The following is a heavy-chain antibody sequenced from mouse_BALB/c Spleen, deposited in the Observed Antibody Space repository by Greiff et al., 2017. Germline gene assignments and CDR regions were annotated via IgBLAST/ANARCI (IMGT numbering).Heavy chain of an antibody. CDR3: ARDGGYGYYFDY. V-gene: IGHV5-6-3*01. CDR1: GFTFSSYG. CDR2: INSNGGST. Sequence: DVKLVESGGGLVQPGGSLKLSCAASGFTFSSYGMSWVRQTPDKRLELVATINSNGGSTYYPDSVKGRFTISRDNAKNTLYLQMSSLKSEDTAMYYCARDGGYGYYFDYWGQGTTLTVSS. D-gene: IGHD1-2*01. J-gene: IGHJ2*01.